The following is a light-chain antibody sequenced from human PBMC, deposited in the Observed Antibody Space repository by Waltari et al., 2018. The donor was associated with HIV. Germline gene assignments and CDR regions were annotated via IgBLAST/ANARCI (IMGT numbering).Light chain of an antibody. Sequence: EIVVTQSPATLSVFPGERATLSCRASQSVSSNLAWYQQKPGQAPRPLIYGASTRATGIPARFSGSGSGTEFTLTISGLQSEDFAVYYCQHYNHGPPLTFGGGTKVEIK. CDR3: QHYNHGPPLT. V-gene: IGKV3-15*01. J-gene: IGKJ4*01. CDR1: QSVSSN. CDR2: GAS.